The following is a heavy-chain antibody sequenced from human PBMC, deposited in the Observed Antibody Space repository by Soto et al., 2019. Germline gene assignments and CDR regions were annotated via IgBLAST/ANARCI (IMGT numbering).Heavy chain of an antibody. D-gene: IGHD1-7*01. CDR3: ARAPAELELLGRKNYYMDV. Sequence: GGSLRLSCAASGFTFSSYSMNWVRQAPGKGLEWISYISSSSSTIYYADSVKGRFTISRDNAKNSLYLQMNSLRAEDTAVYYCARAPAELELLGRKNYYMDVWGKGTTVTVSS. V-gene: IGHV3-48*01. CDR1: GFTFSSYS. J-gene: IGHJ6*03. CDR2: ISSSSSTI.